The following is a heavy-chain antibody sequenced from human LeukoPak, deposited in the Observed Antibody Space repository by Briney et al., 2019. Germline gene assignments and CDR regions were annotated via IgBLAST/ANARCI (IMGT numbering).Heavy chain of an antibody. CDR1: GFTFSSHW. Sequence: GESLRLSCAASGFTFSSHWMSWVRQAPGKGLEWVANIKQDGSERYYVDSVKGRFTISRDNAKSSLYLQMNSLRADDTAVYYCARARGFDYWGQGTLVTVSS. V-gene: IGHV3-7*01. CDR3: ARARGFDY. CDR2: IKQDGSER. D-gene: IGHD3-10*01. J-gene: IGHJ4*02.